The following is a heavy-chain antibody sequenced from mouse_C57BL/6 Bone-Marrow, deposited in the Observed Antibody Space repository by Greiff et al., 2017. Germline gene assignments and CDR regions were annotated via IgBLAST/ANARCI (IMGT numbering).Heavy chain of an antibody. Sequence: QVQLKESGAELARPGASVKLSCKASGYTFTSYGISWVKQRTGQGLEWIGEIYPRSGNTYYNEKFKGKATLTADKSSSTAYMELRSLTSEDSAVLFCARPLLLRYFDYWGQGTTLTVSS. CDR3: ARPLLLRYFDY. J-gene: IGHJ2*01. V-gene: IGHV1-81*01. CDR1: GYTFTSYG. CDR2: IYPRSGNT. D-gene: IGHD1-1*01.